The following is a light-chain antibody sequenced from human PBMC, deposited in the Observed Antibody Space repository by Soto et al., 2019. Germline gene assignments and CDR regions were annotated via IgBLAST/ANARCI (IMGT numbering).Light chain of an antibody. CDR3: QQYGSSPLT. CDR2: GAS. Sequence: EIVLTQSPGTLSLSPGERATLSCRASQSLSSTYLAWYQQKPGQAPRLLIYGASNRATGIPDRFSGSGSVTVFTLTIDSLEHEDFAVYYCQQYGSSPLTFGQGTEVDIK. V-gene: IGKV3-20*01. J-gene: IGKJ1*01. CDR1: QSLSSTY.